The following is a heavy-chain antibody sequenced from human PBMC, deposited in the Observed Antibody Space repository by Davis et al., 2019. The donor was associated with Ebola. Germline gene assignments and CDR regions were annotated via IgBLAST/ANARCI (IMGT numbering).Heavy chain of an antibody. CDR3: ARGGSWYCFGC. D-gene: IGHD1-26*01. V-gene: IGHV4-59*01. J-gene: IGHJ4*02. Sequence: SETLSLTCTVSGGSISSYYWSWIRQPPGKGLEWIGYVHDSGSTNYKPSLERRVAISIDTSKNQFSLKLSSVTAADTAVDYCARGGSWYCFGCWGQGTLVTVSS. CDR1: GGSISSYY. CDR2: VHDSGST.